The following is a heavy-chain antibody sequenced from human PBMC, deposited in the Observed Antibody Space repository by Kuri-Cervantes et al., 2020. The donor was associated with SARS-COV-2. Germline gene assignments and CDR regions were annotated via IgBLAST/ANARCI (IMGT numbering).Heavy chain of an antibody. Sequence: GSLRLSCAVYGGSFSGYYWSWIRQPPGKGLEWIGEINHSGSTNCNPSLKSRLTVSVDTSKNQFSLQLNSVTPEDTAVYYCAAQVSSITARPTRGEFDYWGQGALVTVSS. CDR1: GGSFSGYY. J-gene: IGHJ4*02. CDR2: INHSGST. V-gene: IGHV4-34*01. CDR3: AAQVSSITARPTRGEFDY. D-gene: IGHD6-6*01.